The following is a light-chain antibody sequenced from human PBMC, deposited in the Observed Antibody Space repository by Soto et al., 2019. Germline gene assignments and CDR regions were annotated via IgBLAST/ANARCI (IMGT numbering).Light chain of an antibody. CDR3: SSVERSSAP. CDR2: EVS. CDR1: SSDVGSNNL. J-gene: IGLJ1*01. Sequence: QSALTQPASVSGSPGQSITISCTGTSSDVGSNNLVSWYQQHPGKAPKLMIYEVSRRTSGVSNRFCGTKSGNTDSLTLSGLQADDEADYYCSSVERSSAPFGSGTKLTVL. V-gene: IGLV2-23*02.